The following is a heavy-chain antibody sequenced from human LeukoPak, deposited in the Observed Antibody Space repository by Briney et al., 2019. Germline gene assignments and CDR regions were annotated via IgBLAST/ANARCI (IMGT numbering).Heavy chain of an antibody. CDR2: ISSSSSTI. V-gene: IGHV3-48*04. Sequence: PGGSLRLSCEASGFAFLSNSMNWVRQAPGKGLEWVSYISSSSSTIYYADSVKGRFTISRDNAKNSLYLQMNSLRAEDTAVHYCARVRDSSGWYEHLDYWGQGTLVTVSS. CDR3: ARVRDSSGWYEHLDY. CDR1: GFAFLSNS. J-gene: IGHJ4*02. D-gene: IGHD6-19*01.